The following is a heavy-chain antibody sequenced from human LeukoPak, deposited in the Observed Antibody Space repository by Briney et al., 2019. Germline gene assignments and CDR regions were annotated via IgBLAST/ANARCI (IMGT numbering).Heavy chain of an antibody. CDR1: GGSISSYY. CDR2: IYYSGST. Sequence: SSETLSLTCTVSGGSISSYYWSWIRQPPGKGLEWKALEWIGYIYYSGSTNYNPSLKSRVTISVDTSKNQFSLKLSSVTAADTAVYYCARDPGGYYGSGNPFDIWGQGTMVTVSS. V-gene: IGHV4-59*12. CDR3: ARDPGGYYGSGNPFDI. D-gene: IGHD3-10*01. J-gene: IGHJ3*02.